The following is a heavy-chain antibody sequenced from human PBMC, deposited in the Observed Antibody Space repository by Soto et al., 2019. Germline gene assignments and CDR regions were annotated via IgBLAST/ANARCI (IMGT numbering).Heavy chain of an antibody. D-gene: IGHD3-10*01. V-gene: IGHV4-39*01. CDR2: IYYTGST. Sequence: SETLSLTCIVSGGSISSSNYHWGWIRQPPGKGLEWIGSIYYTGSTQYNPSLKSRVTVSADTSKNQFSLRLSSVIAADTAVYYCARHVFHSQSSGTYLDYWGQGTLVTVSS. CDR3: ARHVFHSQSSGTYLDY. CDR1: GGSISSSNYH. J-gene: IGHJ4*02.